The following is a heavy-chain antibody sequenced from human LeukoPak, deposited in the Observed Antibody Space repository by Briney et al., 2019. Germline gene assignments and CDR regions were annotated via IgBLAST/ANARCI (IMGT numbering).Heavy chain of an antibody. V-gene: IGHV1-69*06. J-gene: IGHJ4*02. CDR3: ARDRADIVATRRGIAVAGSSYFDY. Sequence: GASVKVSCKASGGTFGSYAISWVRQAPGQGLEWMGGIIPIFGTANNAQKFQGRVTITADKSTSTAYMELSSLRSEDTAVYYCARDRADIVATRRGIAVAGSSYFDYWGQGTLVTVSS. D-gene: IGHD6-19*01. CDR1: GGTFGSYA. CDR2: IIPIFGTA.